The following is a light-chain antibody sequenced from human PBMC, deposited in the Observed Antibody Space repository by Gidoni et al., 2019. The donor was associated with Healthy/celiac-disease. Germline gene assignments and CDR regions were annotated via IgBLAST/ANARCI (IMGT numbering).Light chain of an antibody. J-gene: IGKJ1*01. Sequence: DIVMTQSPDSMAVSLGERATINCKSSQSVLYSSNNKNYLAWYQQKPGQPPKLIIYWASTRESGVPDRFSGSGSGTDFTLTISSLQAEDLAVYYCQQYYSTPPTFGQGTKVEIK. CDR2: WAS. CDR3: QQYYSTPPT. CDR1: QSVLYSSNNKNY. V-gene: IGKV4-1*01.